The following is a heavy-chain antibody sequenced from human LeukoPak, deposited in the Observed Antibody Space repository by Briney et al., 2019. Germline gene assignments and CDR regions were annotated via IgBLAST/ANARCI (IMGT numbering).Heavy chain of an antibody. CDR2: INHSGGT. CDR3: ASGHDFTFDY. D-gene: IGHD2-21*02. Sequence: SETLSLTCAVYGGSFSGYYWSWIRQPPGKGLEWIGEINHSGGTNYNPSLKSRVTISVDTSKNQFSLKLSSVTAADTAVYYCASGHDFTFDYWGQGTLVTVSS. V-gene: IGHV4-34*01. CDR1: GGSFSGYY. J-gene: IGHJ4*02.